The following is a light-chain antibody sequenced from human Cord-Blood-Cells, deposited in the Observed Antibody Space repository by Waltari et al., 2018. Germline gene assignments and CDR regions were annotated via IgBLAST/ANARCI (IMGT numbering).Light chain of an antibody. CDR1: QSISSW. CDR3: QQYNSYART. J-gene: IGKJ1*01. CDR2: KAS. Sequence: DIQMTQSPSTLSASVGDRVTITCRASQSISSWLAWYQQKPGKATKLLIYKASSLASGVPSRFSGSGSGTEFSLTISSLQPDDFATYYCQQYNSYARTFGQGTKVQIK. V-gene: IGKV1-5*03.